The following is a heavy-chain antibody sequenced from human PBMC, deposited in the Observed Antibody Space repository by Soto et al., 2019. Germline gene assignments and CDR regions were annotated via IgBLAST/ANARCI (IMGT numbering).Heavy chain of an antibody. V-gene: IGHV3-30*18. Sequence: QVQLMESGGGVVQPGRSLRLSCAASGFTFSSYGMHWVRQAPGKGLEWVAVISYDGSNKYYADSVKGRFTISRDNSKNTLYLQMNSLRAEDTAVYYCAKDFEDPKGYWGQGTLVTVSS. CDR1: GFTFSSYG. CDR2: ISYDGSNK. J-gene: IGHJ4*02. CDR3: AKDFEDPKGY.